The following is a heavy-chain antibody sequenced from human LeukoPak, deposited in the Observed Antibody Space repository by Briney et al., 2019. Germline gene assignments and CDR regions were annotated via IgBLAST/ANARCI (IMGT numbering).Heavy chain of an antibody. D-gene: IGHD4-17*01. CDR3: ARDAGGAWPFDY. CDR2: ISSGSSTI. CDR1: GFIFSSFE. Sequence: GGSLRLSCAASGFIFSSFEMNWVRQAPGKGLEWLSYISSGSSTIYYADSVKGRFTISRDNSKNTLSLEMNSLRADDTATYYCARDAGGAWPFDYWGQGTRVIVSS. V-gene: IGHV3-48*03. J-gene: IGHJ4*02.